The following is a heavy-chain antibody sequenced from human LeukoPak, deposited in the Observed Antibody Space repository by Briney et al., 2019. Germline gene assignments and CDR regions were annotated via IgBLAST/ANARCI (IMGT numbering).Heavy chain of an antibody. V-gene: IGHV3-30*02. D-gene: IGHD4-17*01. CDR2: IRYDGSNK. CDR3: AKDKGGTVTTSTLDY. CDR1: GFTFSSYG. J-gene: IGHJ4*02. Sequence: PGGSLRLSCAASGFTFSSYGMHWVRQAPGKGLEWVAFIRYDGSNKYYADSVKGRFTISRDNSKNTLYLQMNSLRAEDTAVYYCAKDKGGTVTTSTLDYWGQGTLVTVSS.